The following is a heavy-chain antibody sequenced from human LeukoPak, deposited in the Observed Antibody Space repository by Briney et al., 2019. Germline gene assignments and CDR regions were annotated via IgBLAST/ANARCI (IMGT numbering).Heavy chain of an antibody. CDR1: GYAFSAYY. CDR3: ARDLVSSGWTLGSDY. V-gene: IGHV1-2*02. CDR2: LNPQTGDT. D-gene: IGHD6-19*01. Sequence: ASVKVSCKASGYAFSAYYMHWVRQAPGQGLEWMGWLNPQTGDTHFAQKFQGRVTFTRDTSISTAYMAMSRLRSDDTAVYYCARDLVSSGWTLGSDYWGQGTLVTVSS. J-gene: IGHJ4*02.